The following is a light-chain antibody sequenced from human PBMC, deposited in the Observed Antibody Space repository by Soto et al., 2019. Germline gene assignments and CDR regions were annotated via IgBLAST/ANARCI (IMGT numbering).Light chain of an antibody. CDR1: QGISNY. CDR3: QKYDSAPLFT. CDR2: AAS. V-gene: IGKV1-27*01. J-gene: IGKJ3*01. Sequence: DIQMTQSPSSLSASVGDRVTITCRASQGISNYVAWYQQRPGKAPKLLIYAASTLQSGVPSRFSGSESGTDFTLTISDLQPEDVATYYCQKYDSAPLFTFGPGTKVEIK.